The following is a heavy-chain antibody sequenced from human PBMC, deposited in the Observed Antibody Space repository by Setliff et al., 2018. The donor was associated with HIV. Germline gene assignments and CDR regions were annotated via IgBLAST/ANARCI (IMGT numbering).Heavy chain of an antibody. Sequence: ASVKVSCKASGGTFKNFAINWVRQAPGQGLEWMGGIIPISGTAVYAQNFRGRVTVATDDSTNTAYMEISSLKSDDTAVYFCARVGGIELWNQAYFDYWGQGTPVTV. CDR1: GGTFKNFA. CDR2: IIPISGTA. CDR3: ARVGGIELWNQAYFDY. V-gene: IGHV1-69*05. J-gene: IGHJ4*02. D-gene: IGHD1-1*01.